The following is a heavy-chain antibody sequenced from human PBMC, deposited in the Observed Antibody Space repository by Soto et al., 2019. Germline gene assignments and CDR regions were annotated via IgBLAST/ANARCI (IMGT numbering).Heavy chain of an antibody. CDR3: ARVGIGIYYYAGMDV. CDR1: GYTFTSYG. J-gene: IGHJ6*02. V-gene: IGHV1-18*01. Sequence: GASVKVSCKTSGYTFTSYGISWVRQAPGQGLEWMGWISGYNGNINYAQKVQGRVSMTTDTSTSTAYMELRSLRSDDSAVYYCARVGIGIYYYAGMDVWGQGTTVTSP. CDR2: ISGYNGNI. D-gene: IGHD2-21*01.